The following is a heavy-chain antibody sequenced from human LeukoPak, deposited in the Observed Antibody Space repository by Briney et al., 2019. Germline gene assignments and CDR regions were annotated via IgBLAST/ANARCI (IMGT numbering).Heavy chain of an antibody. CDR2: INHSGST. CDR3: ARGRKVRGVIFRYYYYMDV. D-gene: IGHD3-10*01. CDR1: GGSFSGYY. V-gene: IGHV4-34*01. Sequence: SETLSLTCAVYGGSFSGYYWSWIRQPPGKGLEWIGEINHSGSTNYNPSLKSRVTISVDTSKNQFSLKLSSVTAADTAVYYCARGRKVRGVIFRYYYYMDVWGKGTTVTVSS. J-gene: IGHJ6*03.